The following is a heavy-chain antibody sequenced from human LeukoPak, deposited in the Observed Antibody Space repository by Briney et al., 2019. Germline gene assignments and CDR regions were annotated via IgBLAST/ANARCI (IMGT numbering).Heavy chain of an antibody. CDR2: MNPNSGNT. J-gene: IGHJ6*03. V-gene: IGHV1-8*03. D-gene: IGHD2-21*02. CDR1: GYTFTSYD. CDR3: ARGVTAIRGDYYYYMDV. Sequence: ASVKVSCKASGYTFTSYDINWVRQATGQGLEWMGWMNPNSGNTGYAQKFQGRVTITRNTSISTAYMELSSLRSEDTAVYYCARGVTAIRGDYYYYMDVWGKGTTVTVSS.